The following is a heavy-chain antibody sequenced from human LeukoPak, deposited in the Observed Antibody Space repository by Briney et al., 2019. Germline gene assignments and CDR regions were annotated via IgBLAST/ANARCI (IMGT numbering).Heavy chain of an antibody. CDR1: GGSFSGYY. J-gene: IGHJ3*02. Sequence: SETLSLTCAVYGGSFSGYYWSWIRQPPGKGLEWIGEINHSGSTNYNPSLKSRVTISVDTSKNQFSLKLSSVTAADTAVYYCARGHYDILTGYNDAFDIWGQGTMVTVSS. D-gene: IGHD3-9*01. CDR3: ARGHYDILTGYNDAFDI. V-gene: IGHV4-34*01. CDR2: INHSGST.